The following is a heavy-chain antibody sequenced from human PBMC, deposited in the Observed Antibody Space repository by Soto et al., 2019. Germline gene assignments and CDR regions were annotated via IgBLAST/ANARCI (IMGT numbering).Heavy chain of an antibody. CDR1: GGTFSSYA. Sequence: QVQLVQSGAEVKKPGSSVKVSCKASGGTFSSYAISWVRQAPGQGLEWMGGIIPIFGTANYAQKFQDRVTITADESTSTAYMELSSLGSEDTALYYCARRIAAAGGLFDYWGQGTLVTVSS. CDR2: IIPIFGTA. D-gene: IGHD6-13*01. V-gene: IGHV1-69*01. CDR3: ARRIAAAGGLFDY. J-gene: IGHJ4*02.